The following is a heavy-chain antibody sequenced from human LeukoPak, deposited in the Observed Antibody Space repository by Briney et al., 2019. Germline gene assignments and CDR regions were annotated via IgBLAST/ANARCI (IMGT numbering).Heavy chain of an antibody. J-gene: IGHJ4*02. D-gene: IGHD1-26*01. CDR2: INPSGGST. CDR3: ARDISTFSGTFPGGDH. Sequence: ASVKVSCKASGYTFTSYYMHWVRQAPGQGLEWMGIINPSGGSTSYAQKFQGRVTMTRDTSTSTVYMELSSLRSEDTAVYFCARDISTFSGTFPGGDHWGQGTLVTVSS. V-gene: IGHV1-46*01. CDR1: GYTFTSYY.